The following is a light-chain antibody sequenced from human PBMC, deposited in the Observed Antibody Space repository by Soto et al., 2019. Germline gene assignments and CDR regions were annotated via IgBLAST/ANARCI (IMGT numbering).Light chain of an antibody. Sequence: DIQMTPSPSSLSASVGDRVTITCQARQDISNYLNWYQQKPGKAPKLLIYDASNLETGVPSRFSGSGSGTDFTFTISSLQPEDIATYYCQQYDNLPLTFGGGTKVEIK. V-gene: IGKV1-33*01. CDR3: QQYDNLPLT. CDR2: DAS. CDR1: QDISNY. J-gene: IGKJ4*01.